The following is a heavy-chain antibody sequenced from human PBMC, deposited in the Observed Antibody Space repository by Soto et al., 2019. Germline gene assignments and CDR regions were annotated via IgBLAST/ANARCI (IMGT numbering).Heavy chain of an antibody. CDR3: AKVPQNSFWSGYYPPPNWFDP. CDR1: GFTFSSYA. CDR2: INSSGGST. D-gene: IGHD3-3*01. Sequence: EVQLLESGGGLVQPGGSLRLSCAASGFTFSSYAMTWVRQAPGKGLEWVSAINSSGGSTYYADSVKGRFTISRDNSKNTRYLQMNSLRAEDTAVYYCAKVPQNSFWSGYYPPPNWFDPWGQGTLVTVSS. J-gene: IGHJ5*02. V-gene: IGHV3-23*01.